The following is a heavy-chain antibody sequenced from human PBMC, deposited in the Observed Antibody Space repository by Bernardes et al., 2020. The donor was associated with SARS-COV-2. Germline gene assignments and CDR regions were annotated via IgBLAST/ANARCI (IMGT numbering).Heavy chain of an antibody. CDR1: GFTFRDYT. J-gene: IGHJ5*01. V-gene: IGHV3-33*01. CDR2: IWHDGSRE. CDR3: ATEDGEWLES. D-gene: IGHD4-17*01. Sequence: GSLRLSCAASGFTFRDYTMHWVRQAPGKGLEWVAVIWHDGSREYYVDSVKGRFAISRDNSNNTLYLQMNNLRVEDTALYRCATEDGEWLESWGQGTLVTVAS.